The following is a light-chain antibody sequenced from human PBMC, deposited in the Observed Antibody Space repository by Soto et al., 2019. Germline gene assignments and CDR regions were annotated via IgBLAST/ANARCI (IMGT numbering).Light chain of an antibody. J-gene: IGKJ1*01. CDR3: QQYFEWPPMT. Sequence: EVVMTQSPATLSVSPGARATLSCRASETVATNLAWYQQKPGQAPRLLISGASTRAAGIADRFRGSGSGTEFTLTISSLRSEYSAIYYCQQYFEWPPMTFGQGTKVEI. V-gene: IGKV3-15*01. CDR2: GAS. CDR1: ETVATN.